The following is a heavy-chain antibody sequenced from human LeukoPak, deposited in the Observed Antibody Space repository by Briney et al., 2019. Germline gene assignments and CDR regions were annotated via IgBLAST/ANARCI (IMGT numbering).Heavy chain of an antibody. Sequence: GGSLRLSCAASGFTFSSYSMNWVRQAPGKGLEWVSYISSSSSTIYYADSVKGRFTISRDNAKNSLYLQMNSLRAEDTAVYYCAGAGGTDYGDYAKRSTSGYWGQGTLVTVSS. V-gene: IGHV3-48*04. J-gene: IGHJ4*02. CDR1: GFTFSSYS. CDR2: ISSSSSTI. CDR3: AGAGGTDYGDYAKRSTSGY. D-gene: IGHD4-17*01.